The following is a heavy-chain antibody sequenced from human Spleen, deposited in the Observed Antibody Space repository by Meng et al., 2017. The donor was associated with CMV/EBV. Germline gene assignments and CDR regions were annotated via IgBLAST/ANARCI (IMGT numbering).Heavy chain of an antibody. CDR3: ARVGCTTTTCSYPLEY. J-gene: IGHJ4*02. Sequence: SQTLSLTCAVYGGSFSAYYWSWIRQPPGKGLEWIGEINHSGNTNYNPSLKSRVTISVDTSKNQFSLKLSSVTAADTAVYYCARVGCTTTTCSYPLEYWGQGTLVIVSS. CDR2: INHSGNT. V-gene: IGHV4-34*01. D-gene: IGHD1-26*01. CDR1: GGSFSAYY.